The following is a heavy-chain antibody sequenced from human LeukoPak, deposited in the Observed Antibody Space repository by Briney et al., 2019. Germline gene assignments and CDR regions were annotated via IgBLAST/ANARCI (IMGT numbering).Heavy chain of an antibody. Sequence: GESLKISCKGSGFKFCSYWIAWVRQMPGKGLEWMGIIYPGDSDTIYSPSFQGQVILSADKSISTAYLQWSSLKASDTVIYYCARLGTPYYYYYMDVWGKGTTVTVSS. J-gene: IGHJ6*03. D-gene: IGHD1-1*01. CDR3: ARLGTPYYYYYMDV. V-gene: IGHV5-51*01. CDR1: GFKFCSYW. CDR2: IYPGDSDT.